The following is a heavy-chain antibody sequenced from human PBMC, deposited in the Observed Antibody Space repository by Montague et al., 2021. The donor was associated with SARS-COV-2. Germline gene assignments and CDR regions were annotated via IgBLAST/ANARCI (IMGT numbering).Heavy chain of an antibody. D-gene: IGHD3-10*01. CDR2: ISDSGST. CDR1: GTSITSYY. J-gene: IGHJ6*02. CDR3: ARGCLSYLGAGSHCYGMDV. Sequence: SETLSLTCSVSGTSITSYYWNWIRQPPGKGLEWIGYISDSGSTNYSPSLKSRVTMSVDTSKNQMSLKLTSVTAADTAVYYCARGCLSYLGAGSHCYGMDVWGQGTTVTVSS. V-gene: IGHV4-59*01.